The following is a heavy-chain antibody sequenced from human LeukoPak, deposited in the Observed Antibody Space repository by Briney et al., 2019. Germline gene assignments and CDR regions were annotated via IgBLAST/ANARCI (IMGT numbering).Heavy chain of an antibody. Sequence: GSLRLSCAASGFTFSSYAMSWVRQAPGKGLEWVSAISGSGGSTYYADSVKGRFTISRDNSKNTLYLQMNSLRAEDTAVYYCAKDRTPTYYDFWSGYYTIDYWGQGTLVTVSS. CDR1: GFTFSSYA. D-gene: IGHD3-3*01. CDR3: AKDRTPTYYDFWSGYYTIDY. V-gene: IGHV3-23*01. CDR2: ISGSGGST. J-gene: IGHJ4*02.